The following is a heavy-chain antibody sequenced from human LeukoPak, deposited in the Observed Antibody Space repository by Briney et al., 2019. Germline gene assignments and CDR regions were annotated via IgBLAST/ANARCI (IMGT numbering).Heavy chain of an antibody. Sequence: ASVKVSCKASGYTFTSYYMHWVRQAPGQGLEWMGWISAYNGNTNYAQKLQGRVTMTTDTSTSTAYMELRSLRSDDTAVYYCARQGCSGGSCYLAYYYYYMDVWGKGTTVTVSS. CDR3: ARQGCSGGSCYLAYYYYYMDV. V-gene: IGHV1-18*04. D-gene: IGHD2-15*01. CDR1: GYTFTSYY. J-gene: IGHJ6*03. CDR2: ISAYNGNT.